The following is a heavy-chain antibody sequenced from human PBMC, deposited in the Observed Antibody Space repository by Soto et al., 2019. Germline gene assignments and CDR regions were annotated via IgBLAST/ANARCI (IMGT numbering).Heavy chain of an antibody. D-gene: IGHD3-22*01. CDR1: GYTFTSYD. CDR2: MIPNSGNT. Sequence: GASVKVSCKASGYTFTSYDINWVRQATGQGLERMVWMIPNSGNTGYAQKFQGRVTMTRNTSISTAYMELSSLRSEDTAVYYCARVNYYDSSGYIGGSDAFDIWGQGTMVTVSS. J-gene: IGHJ3*02. CDR3: ARVNYYDSSGYIGGSDAFDI. V-gene: IGHV1-8*01.